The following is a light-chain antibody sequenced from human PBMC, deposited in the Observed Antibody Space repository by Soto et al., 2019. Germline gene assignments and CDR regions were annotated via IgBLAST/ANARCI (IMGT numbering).Light chain of an antibody. V-gene: IGKV3-20*01. J-gene: IGKJ5*01. CDR1: QSVRSTS. CDR2: GAS. Sequence: DIVLTQSPGTLSLSPGERATLSCRSSQSVRSTSLAWYQQKPGQAPRLLMYGASSRATGIPDKFSGGGSGTDFTLTISRLEPEDFAVYYCQHSGSSPPITFGQGTRLEIK. CDR3: QHSGSSPPIT.